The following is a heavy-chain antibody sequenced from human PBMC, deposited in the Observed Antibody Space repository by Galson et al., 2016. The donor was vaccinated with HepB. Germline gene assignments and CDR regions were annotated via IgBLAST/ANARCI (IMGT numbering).Heavy chain of an antibody. CDR2: ITHDGSGA. V-gene: IGHV3-74*01. J-gene: IGHJ5*02. Sequence: SLRLSCAASGFTFGSYAMHWVRQAPGKGLVWVSRITHDGSGANYADSVKGRFTISRDNAKNTLYMQMNSLRVDDTASYYCARVVATWFDPWGQGTQVTVSP. CDR3: ARVVATWFDP. D-gene: IGHD2-2*01. CDR1: GFTFGSYA.